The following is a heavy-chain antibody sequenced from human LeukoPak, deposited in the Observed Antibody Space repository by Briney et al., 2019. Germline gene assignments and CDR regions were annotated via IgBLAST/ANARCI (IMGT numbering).Heavy chain of an antibody. CDR2: INHSGST. CDR3: ARGYDILTGYTRSFDY. CDR1: GGSFSGYY. J-gene: IGHJ4*02. D-gene: IGHD3-9*01. V-gene: IGHV4-34*01. Sequence: PSETLSLTCAVYGGSFSGYYWSWIRQPPGKGLEWIGEINHSGSTHYNPSLKSRVTISVDTSKNQFSLKLSSVTAADTAVYYCARGYDILTGYTRSFDYWGQGTLVTVSS.